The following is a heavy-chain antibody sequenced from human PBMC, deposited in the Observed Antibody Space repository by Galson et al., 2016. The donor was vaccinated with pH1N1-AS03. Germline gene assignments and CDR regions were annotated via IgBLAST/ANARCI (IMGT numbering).Heavy chain of an antibody. J-gene: IGHJ2*01. CDR2: IYWNSEK. V-gene: IGHV2-5*01. Sequence: PALVKPTQTLTLTCDFSGFSLNTNGVGVGWIRQPPGKPLEWLALIYWNSEKRSNPFLKGRLTITKDTSNNQVVLTLTNMAPGDTATYFWARKPTGSMVATIGVWYFDLWGRGTLVAVSS. CDR1: GFSLNTNGVG. D-gene: IGHD2-21*02. CDR3: ARKPTGSMVATIGVWYFDL.